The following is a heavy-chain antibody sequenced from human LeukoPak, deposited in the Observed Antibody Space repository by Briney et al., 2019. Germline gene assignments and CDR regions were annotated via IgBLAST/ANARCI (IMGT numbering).Heavy chain of an antibody. D-gene: IGHD2-2*01. CDR1: GGSFNDYF. CDR2: VYHDGTA. Sequence: SETLSLSCAVYGGSFNDYFWTWFRQPPERGLEWIGEVYHDGTANYNPSLKTRVTVSVDTSKNQFSLRLNSVTAADTALYFCARGVVSTSHPPKNYFDPWGQGTLVTVSS. CDR3: ARGVVSTSHPPKNYFDP. J-gene: IGHJ5*02. V-gene: IGHV4-34*01.